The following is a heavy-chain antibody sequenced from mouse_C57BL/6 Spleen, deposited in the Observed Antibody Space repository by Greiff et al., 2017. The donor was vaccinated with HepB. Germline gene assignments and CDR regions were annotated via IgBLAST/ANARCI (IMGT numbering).Heavy chain of an antibody. D-gene: IGHD2-2*01. CDR3: ARMVTTWYFDV. CDR2: TNPNYGTT. CDR1: GYSFTDYN. Sequence: QLQQSGPELVKPGASVKISCKASGYSFTDYNMNRVKQSNGKSLEWIGVTNPNYGTTSYNQKFKGKATLTVDQSTSTAYMQLNSRTSEDSAVYYCARMVTTWYFDVWGTGTTVTVSS. J-gene: IGHJ1*03. V-gene: IGHV1-39*01.